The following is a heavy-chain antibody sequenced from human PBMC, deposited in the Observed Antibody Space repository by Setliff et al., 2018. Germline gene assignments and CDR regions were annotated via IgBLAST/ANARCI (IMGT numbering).Heavy chain of an antibody. V-gene: IGHV4-59*12. J-gene: IGHJ4*02. D-gene: IGHD3-3*01. CDR1: GGSISPYY. CDR2: IYHSGYT. Sequence: SETLSLTCTVSGGSISPYYWSWIRQPPGKGLEWIGYIYHSGYTSYNPSLKSRVTISVDTSKNQFSLKLSSVTAADTAVYYCARGRSNFWGYYFDYWGQGTLVTAPQ. CDR3: ARGRSNFWGYYFDY.